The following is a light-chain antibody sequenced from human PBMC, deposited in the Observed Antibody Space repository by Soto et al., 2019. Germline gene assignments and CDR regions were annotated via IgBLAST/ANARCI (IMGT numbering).Light chain of an antibody. J-gene: IGLJ1*01. CDR3: QVWDSGSDHYV. CDR1: NIGSKS. V-gene: IGLV3-21*02. Sequence: SYDLTQPPSVSVAPGLTARITCGGNNIGSKSVHWCQQKPGQAPVLVVYDDSDRPSGIPERFSGSNSGNTATLTISRVEAGDEADYYCQVWDSGSDHYVFGTGTKVTVL. CDR2: DDS.